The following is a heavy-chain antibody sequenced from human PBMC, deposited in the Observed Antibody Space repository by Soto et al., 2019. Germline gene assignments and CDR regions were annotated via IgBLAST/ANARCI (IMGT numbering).Heavy chain of an antibody. CDR2: IIPIFGTA. CDR1: GGTFSSYA. Sequence: SVKVSCKASGGTFSSYAISWVRQAPGQGLEWMGGIIPIFGTANYAQKFQGRVTITADESTSTAYMELSSLRSEDTAVYYCARFPPTYCTNGVCYLLHYYYYGMDVWGQGTTVTVSS. V-gene: IGHV1-69*13. J-gene: IGHJ6*02. CDR3: ARFPPTYCTNGVCYLLHYYYYGMDV. D-gene: IGHD2-8*01.